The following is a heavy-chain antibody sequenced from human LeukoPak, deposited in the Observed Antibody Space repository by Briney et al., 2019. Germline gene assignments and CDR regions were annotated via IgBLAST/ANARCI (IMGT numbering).Heavy chain of an antibody. J-gene: IGHJ5*02. CDR2: INHSGST. D-gene: IGHD5-18*01. V-gene: IGHV4-34*01. CDR1: GGPFSGYY. Sequence: SSETLSLTCAVYGGPFSGYYWSWIRQPPGKGLEWIGEINHSGSTNYNPSLKSRVTISVDTSKNQFSLKLSSVTAADTAVYYCARVTVAVKNPVPFDPWGQGTLVTVSS. CDR3: ARVTVAVKNPVPFDP.